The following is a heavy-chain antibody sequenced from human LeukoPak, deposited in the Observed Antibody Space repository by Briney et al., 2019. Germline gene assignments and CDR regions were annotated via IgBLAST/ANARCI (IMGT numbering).Heavy chain of an antibody. CDR3: ARDSYYYYYYMDV. CDR1: GFTFSDCY. V-gene: IGHV3-20*04. J-gene: IGHJ6*03. CDR2: INWNGGST. Sequence: PGGSLRLSCAASGFTFSDCYMSWIRQAPGKGLEWVSGINWNGGSTGYADSVKGRFTISRDNAKNSLYLQMNSLRAEDTALYYCARDSYYYYYYMDVWGKGTTVTVSS.